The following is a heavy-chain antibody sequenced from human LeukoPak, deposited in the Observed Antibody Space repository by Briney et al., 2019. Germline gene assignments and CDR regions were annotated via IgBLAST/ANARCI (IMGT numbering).Heavy chain of an antibody. J-gene: IGHJ4*02. CDR1: GFTVSSNY. CDR2: IYSGGTI. Sequence: PGGSLRLSCAASGFTVSSNYMSWVRQAPGKGLEWVSVIYSGGTIYYTDSVKGRFTISRDNSKNTLYLQMNSLRAEDTAVYYCAREDPVGPLDWGQGTLVTVSS. CDR3: AREDPVGPLD. D-gene: IGHD4-23*01. V-gene: IGHV3-53*01.